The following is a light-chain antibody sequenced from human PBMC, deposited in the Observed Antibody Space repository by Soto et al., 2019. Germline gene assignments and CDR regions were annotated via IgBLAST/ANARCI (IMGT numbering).Light chain of an antibody. CDR3: QTWVTGPPWV. CDR1: SGHSTYA. Sequence: QSVLTQSPSASASLGASVKLTCTLSSGHSTYAIAWHQQRPEKGPRYLMKLNSDGSHNKGDGIPDRFSGSSSGAECYLTISSLQSEDEADYYCQTWVTGPPWVFGGGTQLTVL. V-gene: IGLV4-69*01. CDR2: LNSDGSH. J-gene: IGLJ3*02.